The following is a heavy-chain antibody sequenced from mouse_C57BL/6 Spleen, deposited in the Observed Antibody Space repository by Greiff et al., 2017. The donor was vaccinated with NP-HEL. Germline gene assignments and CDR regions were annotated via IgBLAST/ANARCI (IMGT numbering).Heavy chain of an antibody. Sequence: EVKLVESGGGLVQPKGSLKLSCAASGFSFNTYAMNWVRQAPGKGLEWVARIRSKSNNNATYYAVSGKDRFTISRDDSESMLYLQMNNLKPEDTAMYYCVRAAYYSPFAYWGQGTLVTVSA. J-gene: IGHJ3*01. V-gene: IGHV10-1*01. CDR3: VRAAYYSPFAY. CDR1: GFSFNTYA. D-gene: IGHD2-12*01. CDR2: IRSKSNNNAT.